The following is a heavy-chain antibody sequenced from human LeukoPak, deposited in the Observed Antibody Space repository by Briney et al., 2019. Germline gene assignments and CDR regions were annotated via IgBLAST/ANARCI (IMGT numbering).Heavy chain of an antibody. CDR2: IYTSGST. J-gene: IGHJ4*02. Sequence: SETLSLTCAVYGGSFSGYYWSWIRQPAGKGLEWIGRIYTSGSTNYNPSLKSRVTMSVDTSKNQFSLKLSSVTAADTAVYYCARGTYDFWSGRSDYWGQGTLVTVSS. CDR1: GGSFSGYY. V-gene: IGHV4-59*10. D-gene: IGHD3-3*01. CDR3: ARGTYDFWSGRSDY.